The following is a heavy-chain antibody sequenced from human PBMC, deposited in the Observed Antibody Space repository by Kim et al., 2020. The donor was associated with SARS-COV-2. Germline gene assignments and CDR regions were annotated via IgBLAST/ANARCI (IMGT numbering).Heavy chain of an antibody. J-gene: IGHJ4*02. CDR3: ARRAWILNYFDY. Sequence: NPPLKSRVTISVDTSKNQFSLKLSSVTAADTAVYYGARRAWILNYFDYWGQGTLVTVSS. D-gene: IGHD5-18*01. V-gene: IGHV4-39*01.